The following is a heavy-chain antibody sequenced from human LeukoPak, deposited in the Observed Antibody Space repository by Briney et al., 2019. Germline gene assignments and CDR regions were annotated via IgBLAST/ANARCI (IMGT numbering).Heavy chain of an antibody. CDR3: ARYRSVTTGKRFFDY. CDR2: ISAGGGTT. Sequence: KPGGSLRLSCAASGFSFSSYAMSWVRQAPGKGLKWVSGISAGGGTTYYADSVKGRFTISRDNSMNTLYLQMNSLRAEDTAVYYCARYRSVTTGKRFFDYWGQGTLVTVSS. V-gene: IGHV3-23*01. CDR1: GFSFSSYA. D-gene: IGHD4-17*01. J-gene: IGHJ4*02.